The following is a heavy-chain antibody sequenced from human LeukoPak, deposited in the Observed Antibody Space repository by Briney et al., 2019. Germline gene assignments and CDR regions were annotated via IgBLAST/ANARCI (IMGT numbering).Heavy chain of an antibody. J-gene: IGHJ5*02. D-gene: IGHD3-16*01. CDR3: ARGESCASNWFDP. V-gene: IGHV4-61*02. CDR1: GGSISSGSYY. CDR2: IYTSGST. Sequence: SQTLSLTCTVSGGSISSGSYYWSWIRQPAGKGLEWIGRIYTSGSTNYNPSLKSRVTISVDASKNQFSLKVSSVTAADTAVYYCARGESCASNWFDPWGQGTLVTVSS.